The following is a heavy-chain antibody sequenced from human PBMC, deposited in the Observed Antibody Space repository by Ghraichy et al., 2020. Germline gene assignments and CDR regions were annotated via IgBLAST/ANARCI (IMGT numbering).Heavy chain of an antibody. V-gene: IGHV3-23*01. Sequence: ETLSLTCAASGFTFSSYAMSWVRQAPGKGLEWVSVISGSGGSTYYAESVKGRLTISRDNSKNTLYLQMNSLRAEDTAVYYCARGSNWIDNPYYYGMDVWGQGTTVTVSS. J-gene: IGHJ6*02. D-gene: IGHD1-1*01. CDR2: ISGSGGST. CDR1: GFTFSSYA. CDR3: ARGSNWIDNPYYYGMDV.